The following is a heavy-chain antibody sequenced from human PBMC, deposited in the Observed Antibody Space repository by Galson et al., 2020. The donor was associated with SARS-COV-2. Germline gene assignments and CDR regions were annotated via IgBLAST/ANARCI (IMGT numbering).Heavy chain of an antibody. Sequence: ETSETLSLTCAVSGGSISSSKYYWGWIRQPPGKGLEWMGSIYYSGRSLYNPTLKSRVSISVDTSKNQFSLNLTSVTAADTATYYCARLDYDFWSGSSDFWGQGTLVTVSS. V-gene: IGHV4-39*01. CDR3: ARLDYDFWSGSSDF. CDR1: GGSISSSKYY. J-gene: IGHJ4*02. CDR2: IYYSGRS. D-gene: IGHD3-3*01.